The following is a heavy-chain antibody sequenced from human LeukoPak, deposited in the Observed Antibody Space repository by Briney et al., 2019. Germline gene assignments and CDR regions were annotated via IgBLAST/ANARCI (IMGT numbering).Heavy chain of an antibody. D-gene: IGHD3-22*01. CDR3: AKVITYYDSSGYYYGY. V-gene: IGHV3-23*01. CDR1: GFTFSSYA. Sequence: GGSLRLSCAASGFTFSSYAMSRVRQAPGKGLEWVSAISGSGGSTYYADSVKGRFTISRDNSKNTLYLQMNSLRAEDTAVYYCAKVITYYDSSGYYYGYWGQGTLVTVSS. J-gene: IGHJ4*02. CDR2: ISGSGGST.